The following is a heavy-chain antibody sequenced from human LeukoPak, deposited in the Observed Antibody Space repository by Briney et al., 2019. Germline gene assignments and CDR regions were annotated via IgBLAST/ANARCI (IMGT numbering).Heavy chain of an antibody. CDR3: ARQIRGYSYGYYFDY. CDR1: GYSFTSYW. D-gene: IGHD5-18*01. J-gene: IGHJ4*02. V-gene: IGHV5-51*01. Sequence: GESLKISCEGSGYSFTSYWIGWVRQMPGKGLEWMGIIYPGDSDTRYSPSFQGQVTISADKSISTAYLQWSSLKASDTAMYYCARQIRGYSYGYYFDYWGQGTLVTVSS. CDR2: IYPGDSDT.